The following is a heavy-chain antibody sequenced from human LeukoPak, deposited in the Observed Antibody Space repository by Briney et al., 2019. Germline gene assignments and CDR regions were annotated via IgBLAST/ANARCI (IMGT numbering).Heavy chain of an antibody. CDR2: INPNSGDT. Sequence: ASVKVSCKASGYTFTGYYLHWVRQAPGQGLEWMGWINPNSGDTNFAQKFRARVTMTRDTSISTAYMELSRLKSDDTAIYYCTRVRGYTGSPKAAFDIWGQGTIVTVSS. V-gene: IGHV1-2*02. J-gene: IGHJ3*02. CDR3: TRVRGYTGSPKAAFDI. D-gene: IGHD5-12*01. CDR1: GYTFTGYY.